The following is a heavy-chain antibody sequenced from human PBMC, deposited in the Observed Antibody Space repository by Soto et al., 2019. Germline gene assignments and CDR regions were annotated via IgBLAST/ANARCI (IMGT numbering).Heavy chain of an antibody. CDR1: GGSFSGYY. D-gene: IGHD3-3*01. CDR2: INHSGST. V-gene: IGHV4-34*01. Sequence: PSETLPLTSAGYGGSFSGYYWSWIRQPPGKGLEWIGEINHSGSTNYNPSLKSRVTISVDTSKNQFSLKLSSVTAADTAVYYCARAITIFGVVTLFDPWGQGTLVTAPQ. CDR3: ARAITIFGVVTLFDP. J-gene: IGHJ5*02.